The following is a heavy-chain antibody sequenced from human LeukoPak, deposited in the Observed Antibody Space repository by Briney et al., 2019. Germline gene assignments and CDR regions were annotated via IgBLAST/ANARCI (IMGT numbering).Heavy chain of an antibody. Sequence: GGSLRLSCAASGFTFSSFSMNWGRQAPGKGLEWGSSISSSSGSIYYADSLKGRFTISRDNARNSLYLQMHSLRAEDTAVYYCERDTTYCGSGCYSLTDYWGQGTLVSVSS. J-gene: IGHJ4*02. D-gene: IGHD2-21*02. V-gene: IGHV3-21*01. CDR3: ERDTTYCGSGCYSLTDY. CDR2: ISSSSGSI. CDR1: GFTFSSFS.